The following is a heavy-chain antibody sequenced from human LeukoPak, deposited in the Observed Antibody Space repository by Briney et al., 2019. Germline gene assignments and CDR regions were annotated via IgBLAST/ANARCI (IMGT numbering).Heavy chain of an antibody. D-gene: IGHD6-19*01. J-gene: IGHJ4*02. CDR3: VRHEAGYSSGWYVY. V-gene: IGHV4-59*08. CDR2: IYYSGST. Sequence: PSETLSLTCTVSGGSISSYYWSWIRQPPGKGLEWIGYIYYSGSTNYNPSLKSRVTISVDTSKNQFSLKLSSVTAADTAVYYCVRHEAGYSSGWYVYWGQGTLVTVSS. CDR1: GGSISSYY.